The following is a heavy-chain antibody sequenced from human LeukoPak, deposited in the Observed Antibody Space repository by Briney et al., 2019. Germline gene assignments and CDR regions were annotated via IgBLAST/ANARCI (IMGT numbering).Heavy chain of an antibody. J-gene: IGHJ4*02. V-gene: IGHV5-51*01. D-gene: IGHD3-22*01. CDR1: GYSFTSYW. CDR3: ARFGDSSSSFYFAH. CDR2: IYPGDSDT. Sequence: GEALKISRKGSGYSFTSYWIGWGRQMPGKGLEWRGIIYPGDSDTRYSPSFQGQVTISADKSISTAYLQWSSLKASDTAMYYCARFGDSSSSFYFAHWGQGTLVTVSS.